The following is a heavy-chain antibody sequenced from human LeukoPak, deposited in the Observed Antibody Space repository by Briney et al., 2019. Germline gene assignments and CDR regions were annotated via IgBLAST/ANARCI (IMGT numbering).Heavy chain of an antibody. J-gene: IGHJ4*02. CDR1: GFTVSSNY. Sequence: QPGGSLRLSCAASGFTVSSNYMSWVRQAPGKGLKWVSVIYSDGSTYYADSMKGRFTISRDNSKNTLYLQMNSLRAEDTAVYYCARRYYYHDSGTYSWYFDYWGQGTLVTVSS. D-gene: IGHD3-22*01. V-gene: IGHV3-53*01. CDR3: ARRYYYHDSGTYSWYFDY. CDR2: IYSDGST.